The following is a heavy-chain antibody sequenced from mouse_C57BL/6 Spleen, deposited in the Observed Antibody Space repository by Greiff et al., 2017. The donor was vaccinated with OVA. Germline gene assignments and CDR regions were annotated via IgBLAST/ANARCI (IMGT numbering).Heavy chain of an antibody. J-gene: IGHJ4*01. CDR3: ARSRYSPLVVDYYAMDY. Sequence: QVQLQQPGPELVKPGASVKLSCKASGYTFTSYWMHWVKQRPGQGLEWIGNINPSNGGTNYNEKFKSKATLTVDKSSSTAYMQLSSLTSEDSAVYYCARSRYSPLVVDYYAMDYWGQGTSVTVSS. CDR1: GYTFTSYW. V-gene: IGHV1-53*01. D-gene: IGHD1-1*01. CDR2: INPSNGGT.